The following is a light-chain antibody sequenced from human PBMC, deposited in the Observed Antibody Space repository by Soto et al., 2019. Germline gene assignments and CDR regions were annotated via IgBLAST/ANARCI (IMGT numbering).Light chain of an antibody. J-gene: IGKJ4*01. CDR3: QQYNNWLSLT. Sequence: EIVMTQSPATLSVSPGERATLSCRASQSVSSNLAWYQKKPGQAPRLLIYGASTRATSIPARFSGSGSGTEFTLTISSLQSEDFAVYYCQQYNNWLSLTFGGGTKVEIK. CDR2: GAS. CDR1: QSVSSN. V-gene: IGKV3-15*01.